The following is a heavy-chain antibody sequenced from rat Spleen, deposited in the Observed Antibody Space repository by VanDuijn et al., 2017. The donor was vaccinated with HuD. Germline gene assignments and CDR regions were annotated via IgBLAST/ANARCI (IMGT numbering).Heavy chain of an antibody. D-gene: IGHD1-11*01. J-gene: IGHJ2*01. V-gene: IGHV5-29*01. Sequence: EVQLVESGGGLVQPGRSLKLSCAASGFTFSRSAMAWVRQAPTKGLEWVATISYDGSSTYYGDSVKGRFTISRDNAKSTLYLQMNSLRSEDTATYYCARNYGGYSVAFDYWGQGVMVTVSS. CDR2: ISYDGSST. CDR3: ARNYGGYSVAFDY. CDR1: GFTFSRSA.